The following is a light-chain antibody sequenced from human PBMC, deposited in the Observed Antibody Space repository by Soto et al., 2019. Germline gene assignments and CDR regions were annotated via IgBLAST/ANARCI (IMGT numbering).Light chain of an antibody. V-gene: IGKV1-5*03. J-gene: IGKJ1*01. CDR3: QQYDNYPLT. CDR1: QSISNR. Sequence: IQMTQSPSTLSASVGDRVTITCRASQSISNRLAWYQQTPGKAPKLLIFNASTSQSGVPSSFSGSGSGTEFTLTISSLQPGDFATYYCQQYDNYPLTFGQGTKVEV. CDR2: NAS.